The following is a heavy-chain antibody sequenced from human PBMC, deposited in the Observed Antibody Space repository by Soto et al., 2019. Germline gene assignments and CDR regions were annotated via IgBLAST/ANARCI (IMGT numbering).Heavy chain of an antibody. V-gene: IGHV4-4*02. Sequence: QVQLQESGPGLVKPSGTLSLTCAVSGGSISSSNWWSWVRQPPGKGLEWIGEIYHSGSTNYNPSLKSRVSIAVNXSKNQFSLKLSSVTAADTAVYYCARIAVAGTYFDYWGQGTLVTVSS. J-gene: IGHJ4*02. CDR1: GGSISSSNW. CDR3: ARIAVAGTYFDY. D-gene: IGHD6-19*01. CDR2: IYHSGST.